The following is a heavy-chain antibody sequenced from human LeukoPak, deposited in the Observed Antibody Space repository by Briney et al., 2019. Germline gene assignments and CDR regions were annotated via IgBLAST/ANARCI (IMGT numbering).Heavy chain of an antibody. D-gene: IGHD3-22*01. J-gene: IGHJ4*02. CDR3: AKEVIVGNFDY. CDR1: GFTFDDYA. Sequence: GGSLRLSCAASGFTFDDYAMHWVRQAPGKGLEWVSGISWNSGSIGYADSVKGRFTISRDNAKNSLYPQMNSLRAEDTALYYCAKEVIVGNFDYWGQGTLVTVSS. CDR2: ISWNSGSI. V-gene: IGHV3-9*01.